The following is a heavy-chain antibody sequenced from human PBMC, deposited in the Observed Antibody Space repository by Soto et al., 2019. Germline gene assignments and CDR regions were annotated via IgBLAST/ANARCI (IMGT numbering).Heavy chain of an antibody. Sequence: VKVSCKASGYSLADYYIHWVRQAPGQGLEWVGWINPDSGTTKSTQKFQGRVTMTRDTSISTAYMELTRLRSDDTAVYYCARGGCTDGVCTYFFDYWGQGTLVTVSS. CDR2: INPDSGTT. J-gene: IGHJ4*02. CDR3: ARGGCTDGVCTYFFDY. CDR1: GYSLADYY. D-gene: IGHD2-8*01. V-gene: IGHV1-2*02.